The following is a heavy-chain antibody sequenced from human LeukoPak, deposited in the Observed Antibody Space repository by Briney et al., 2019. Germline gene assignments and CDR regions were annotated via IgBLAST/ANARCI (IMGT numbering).Heavy chain of an antibody. J-gene: IGHJ4*02. Sequence: SETLSLTCAVYGGSFSGYYWSWIRQPPGKGLEWIGEINHSGSTNYNPSLKSRVTISVDTSKNQFSLKLSSVTAADTAVYYCASGYSYGFDYWGQGTLVSVSS. CDR2: INHSGST. CDR3: ASGYSYGFDY. CDR1: GGSFSGYY. V-gene: IGHV4-34*01. D-gene: IGHD5-18*01.